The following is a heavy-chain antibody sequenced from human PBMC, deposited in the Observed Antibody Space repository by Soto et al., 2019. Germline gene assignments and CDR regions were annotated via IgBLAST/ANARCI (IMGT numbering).Heavy chain of an antibody. V-gene: IGHV3-30-3*01. CDR3: ARCPLYASGCYSY. D-gene: IGHD3-10*01. CDR2: ISYDGSNK. J-gene: IGHJ4*02. CDR1: GFTFSSYA. Sequence: QVQLVESGGGVVQPGRSLRLSCAASGFTFSSYAMHWVRQAPGKGLEWVAVISYDGSNKYYADSVKGRFTISRDNSKTPLSLHMNSLRAEDTAVYYGARCPLYASGCYSYWGQGSLVTVSS.